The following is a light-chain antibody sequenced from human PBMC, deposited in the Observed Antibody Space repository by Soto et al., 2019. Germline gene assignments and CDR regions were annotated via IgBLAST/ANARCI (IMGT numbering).Light chain of an antibody. J-gene: IGKJ2*01. V-gene: IGKV3-15*01. CDR3: QQYNNWPLYT. CDR1: QSVGSN. CDR2: NTS. Sequence: EIVMTQSPATLSVSPGERATLSCRASQSVGSNLAWYQQKPGQAPRLVIYNTSIRPTAIPARFSGSGSGTDFTLTISSLQSEDFAVYYCQQYNNWPLYTFGQGTMLEI.